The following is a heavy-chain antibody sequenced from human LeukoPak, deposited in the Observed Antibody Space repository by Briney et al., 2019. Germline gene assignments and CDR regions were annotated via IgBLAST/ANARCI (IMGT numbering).Heavy chain of an antibody. V-gene: IGHV3-23*05. CDR2: LSDYP. CDR3: TKDSQGSYDGFWYGTSGMDV. J-gene: IGHJ6*02. D-gene: IGHD3-16*01. CDR1: GFSFNTFA. Sequence: PGGSLRLSCVASGFSFNTFALTWVRLAPGKGREWDSTLSDYPHYADSLRGRFTISRDNSRKTVFLQMNSLTPEDAATYYCTKDSQGSYDGFWYGTSGMDVWGQGTTVTVSS.